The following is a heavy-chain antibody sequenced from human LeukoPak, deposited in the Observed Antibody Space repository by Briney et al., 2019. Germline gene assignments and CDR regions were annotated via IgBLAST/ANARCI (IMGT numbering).Heavy chain of an antibody. J-gene: IGHJ4*02. Sequence: SETLSLTCTVSGGSISSSTYYWGWIRQPPGKGLEWIGSIYYRESTYYNPSLKSRVTVSVDTSKNQLSLKLSSVTAADTAVYYCARGGSSWYSSVDYWGQGTLVTVSS. D-gene: IGHD6-13*01. V-gene: IGHV4-39*07. CDR1: GGSISSSTYY. CDR3: ARGGSSWYSSVDY. CDR2: IYYREST.